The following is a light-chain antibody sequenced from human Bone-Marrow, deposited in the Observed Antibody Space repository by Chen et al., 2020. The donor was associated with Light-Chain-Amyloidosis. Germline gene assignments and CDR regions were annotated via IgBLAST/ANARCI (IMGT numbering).Light chain of an antibody. V-gene: IGKV3-20*01. CDR2: DAT. CDR1: QSITNNL. CDR3: QQNVNSQWT. J-gene: IGKJ1*01. Sequence: EFVVTQSPGTLSLSPGERATLSCRPSQSITNNLLAWYQFKPGQAPRLLINDATSRATGIPDMLSGSGSGTDFTLTISRLEPEDFAVYYCQQNVNSQWTFGQGTKVEIK.